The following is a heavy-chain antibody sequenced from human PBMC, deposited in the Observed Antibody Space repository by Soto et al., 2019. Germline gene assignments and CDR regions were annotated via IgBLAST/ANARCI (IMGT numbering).Heavy chain of an antibody. CDR2: SIHSGNT. J-gene: IGHJ3*01. D-gene: IGHD3-16*01. CDR3: ARAGGDYAFDV. CDR1: GDSFSGYY. V-gene: IGHV4-34*12. Sequence: QVRLQQWGAGLLKPSETLSLTCAVYGDSFSGYYWSWIRQPPGKGLEWIGESIHSGNTNYNPSLKSRVAISVDTSKNQFSLRLTSVTAADTAVYYCARAGGDYAFDVWGQGTTVTVSS.